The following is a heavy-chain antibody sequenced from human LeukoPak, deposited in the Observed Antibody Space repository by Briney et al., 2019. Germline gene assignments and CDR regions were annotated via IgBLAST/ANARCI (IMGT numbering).Heavy chain of an antibody. J-gene: IGHJ6*02. D-gene: IGHD3-10*01. Sequence: GGSLRLSCVASGFTFSSYSMNWVRQAPGKGLEWVSSISSSSSYIYYADSVKGRFIISRDNAKNSLYLQMNSLRAEDTAVYYCARRRGSDGMDVWGQGTTVTVSS. CDR1: GFTFSSYS. CDR2: ISSSSSYI. CDR3: ARRRGSDGMDV. V-gene: IGHV3-21*01.